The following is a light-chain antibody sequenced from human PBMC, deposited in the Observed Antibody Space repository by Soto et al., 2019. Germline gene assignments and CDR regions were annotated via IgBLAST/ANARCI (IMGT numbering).Light chain of an antibody. CDR2: MAS. V-gene: IGKV1-5*03. CDR1: QSISSW. CDR3: QQYNTYPWT. J-gene: IGKJ1*01. Sequence: DIQMTQSPSTLSASVGGRVTITCRASQSISSWLAWYQQKPGKAPKVLIYMASSLETGVPSRFSGSGSGTEFTLTISSLQPDDFATYYCQQYNTYPWTFGQGTKVDIK.